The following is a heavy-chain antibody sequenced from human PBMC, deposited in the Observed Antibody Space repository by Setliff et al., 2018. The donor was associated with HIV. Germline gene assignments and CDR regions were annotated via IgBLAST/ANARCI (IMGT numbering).Heavy chain of an antibody. CDR2: INRSGST. D-gene: IGHD6-19*01. CDR1: GGSFSGHS. Sequence: TSETLSLTCAVYGGSFSGHSWTWIRQPPGKGLEWIGEINRSGSTNYNPSLKSRVTISVDKSKNQFSLKLSSVTAADTAVYYCARVGIAVAGYYSRWFDPWGQGTLVTVSS. CDR3: ARVGIAVAGYYSRWFDP. V-gene: IGHV4-34*01. J-gene: IGHJ5*02.